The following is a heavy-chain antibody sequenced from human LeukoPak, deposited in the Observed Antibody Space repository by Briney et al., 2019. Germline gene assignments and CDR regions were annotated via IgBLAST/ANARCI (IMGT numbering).Heavy chain of an antibody. CDR3: ARRLTQYDCFDP. J-gene: IGHJ5*02. CDR2: TYYRSTWYN. Sequence: SQTLSLTCAISGDIVSSNSVTWNWIRQSPSRGLEWLGRTYYRSTWYNDYAVSVRGRITVNPDTSKNQFSLHLNSVTPEDTAVYYCARRLTQYDCFDPWGQGILVTDSS. CDR1: GDIVSSNSVT. V-gene: IGHV6-1*01. D-gene: IGHD2-2*01.